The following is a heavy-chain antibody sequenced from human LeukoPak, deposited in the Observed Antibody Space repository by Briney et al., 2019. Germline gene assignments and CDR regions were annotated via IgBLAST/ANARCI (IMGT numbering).Heavy chain of an antibody. V-gene: IGHV3-23*01. CDR1: GFTFSNYA. CDR3: TTDNYGSGSHADY. Sequence: GGSLRISCAASGFTFSNYAMTWVRQAPGKGLEWVSGISGSGSSTYYADSVKGRFTLSRDYPKNTLYLQMNSLRAEDTAVYYCTTDNYGSGSHADYWGQGTLVTVSS. D-gene: IGHD3-10*01. CDR2: ISGSGSST. J-gene: IGHJ4*02.